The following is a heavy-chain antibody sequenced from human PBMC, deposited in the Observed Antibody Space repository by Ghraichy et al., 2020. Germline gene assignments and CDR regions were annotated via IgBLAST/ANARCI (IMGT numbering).Heavy chain of an antibody. CDR1: GFTVSSNY. Sequence: GGSLRLSCAASGFTVSSNYMSWVRQAPGKGLEWVSVIYSGGSTYYADSVKGRFTISRHNSKNTLYLQMNSLRAEDTAVYYCARRVRAASPSYYYYYYMDVWGKGTTVTVSS. CDR3: ARRVRAASPSYYYYYYMDV. CDR2: IYSGGST. J-gene: IGHJ6*03. V-gene: IGHV3-53*04. D-gene: IGHD6-13*01.